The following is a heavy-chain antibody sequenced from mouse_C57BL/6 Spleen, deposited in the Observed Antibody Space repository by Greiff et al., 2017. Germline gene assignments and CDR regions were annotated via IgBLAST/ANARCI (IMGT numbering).Heavy chain of an antibody. CDR1: GYTFTTYW. CDR2: INPSSGYT. V-gene: IGHV1-7*01. D-gene: IGHD2-3*01. Sequence: VQLQQSGADLAKPGASVKLSCKASGYTFTTYWMHWVHQRPGQGLEWIGYINPSSGYTKYNQKFKDKVTLTADKSSSTAYMQLSSLTYEDSAVYYCARCDGYNWYFDVWGTGTTVTVSS. CDR3: ARCDGYNWYFDV. J-gene: IGHJ1*03.